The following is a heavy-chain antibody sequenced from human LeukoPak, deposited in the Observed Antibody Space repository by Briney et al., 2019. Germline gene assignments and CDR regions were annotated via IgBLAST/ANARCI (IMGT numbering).Heavy chain of an antibody. V-gene: IGHV1-8*01. CDR2: MNPNSGNT. CDR1: GYIFTSYD. J-gene: IGHJ6*03. Sequence: ASVKVSCKASGYIFTSYDINWVRQATGQGLEWMGWMNPNSGNTGYAQKFQGRVTMTRNTSISTAYMELSSLRSEDTAVYYCARGRGAARRNYYYMDVWGKGTTVTVSS. D-gene: IGHD6-6*01. CDR3: ARGRGAARRNYYYMDV.